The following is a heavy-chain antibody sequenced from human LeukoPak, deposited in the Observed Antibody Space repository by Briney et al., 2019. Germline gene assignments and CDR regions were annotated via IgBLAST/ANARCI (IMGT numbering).Heavy chain of an antibody. D-gene: IGHD3-16*01. CDR1: GFTFSSYW. V-gene: IGHV3-74*01. CDR3: ARVGSHEEGG. Sequence: GGSLRLSCAASGFTFSSYWMHWVRQAPGKGLVRVSRISTYGSSTSYADSVKGRFTISRDNAKNSLYLQMNSLRAEDTAVYYCARVGSHEEGGWGQGTLVTVSS. J-gene: IGHJ4*02. CDR2: ISTYGSST.